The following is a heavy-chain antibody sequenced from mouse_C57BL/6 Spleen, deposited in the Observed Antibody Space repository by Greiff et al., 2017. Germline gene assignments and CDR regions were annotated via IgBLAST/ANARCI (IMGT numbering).Heavy chain of an antibody. CDR2: IYPRSGNT. V-gene: IGHV1-81*01. CDR3: AGTYYDSSGHHIDY. Sequence: QVQLQQSGAELARPGASVKLSCTASGYNFTSSGISWVKQRTGQGLEWIGEIYPRSGNTYYNAKFKGKATLTADKSSSTAYMELRSLTSEDSAVYYYAGTYYDSSGHHIDYWGQGTSLTVSS. D-gene: IGHD1-1*01. J-gene: IGHJ4*01. CDR1: GYNFTSSG.